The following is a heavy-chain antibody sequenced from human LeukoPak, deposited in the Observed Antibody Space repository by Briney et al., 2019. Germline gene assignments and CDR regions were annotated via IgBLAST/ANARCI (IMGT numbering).Heavy chain of an antibody. CDR1: GFTFSSYS. CDR3: ARVPGYSSPEGY. CDR2: ISSSSSYI. Sequence: PGGSLRLSCAASGFTFSSYSMNWVRQAPGKGLEWVSSISSSSSYIYYADSVKGRFTTSRDNAKNSLYLQMNSLRAEDTAVYYCARVPGYSSPEGYWGQGTLVTVSS. V-gene: IGHV3-21*01. J-gene: IGHJ4*02. D-gene: IGHD6-13*01.